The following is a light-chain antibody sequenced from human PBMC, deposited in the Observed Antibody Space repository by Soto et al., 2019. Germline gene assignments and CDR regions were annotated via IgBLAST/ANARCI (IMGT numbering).Light chain of an antibody. J-gene: IGKJ1*01. Sequence: DVVMTQSPLSLPVTPGEPASISCRSSQSLLHSNGYTYLVWYLQKPGQSPQLLIYLGSNRAAVVPDRFSGSGSGTDFLLKISLVPTEDVGVYYCMQSRQSPPTFGQGTKVEI. CDR2: LGS. CDR3: MQSRQSPPT. V-gene: IGKV2-28*01. CDR1: QSLLHSNGYTY.